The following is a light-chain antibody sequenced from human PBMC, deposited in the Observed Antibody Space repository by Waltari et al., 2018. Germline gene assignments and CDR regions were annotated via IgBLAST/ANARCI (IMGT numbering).Light chain of an antibody. J-gene: IGLJ3*02. Sequence: SYELTQPPSVSVSSVQTAIITCSGDKLGAKYVCWYQQKPGQSPVLIIYEDTMRPSGIPERFSGSNSGNTATLTISGTQTLDEADYYCQVWDGITSTGVFGGGTRLTVL. CDR3: QVWDGITSTGV. V-gene: IGLV3-1*01. CDR1: KLGAKY. CDR2: EDT.